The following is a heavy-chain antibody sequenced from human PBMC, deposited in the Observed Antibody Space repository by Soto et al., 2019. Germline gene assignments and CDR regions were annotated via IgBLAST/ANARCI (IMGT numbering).Heavy chain of an antibody. CDR3: ARVKLSKSWFDP. D-gene: IGHD6-6*01. V-gene: IGHV4-34*01. J-gene: IGHJ5*02. Sequence: PSETLSLTCAVYGGSFSGYYWSWIRQPPGKGLEWIGEINHSGSTNYNPSLKSRVTISVDTSKNQFSLKLSSVTAADTAVYYCARVKLSKSWFDPWGQGTLVTVSS. CDR1: GGSFSGYY. CDR2: INHSGST.